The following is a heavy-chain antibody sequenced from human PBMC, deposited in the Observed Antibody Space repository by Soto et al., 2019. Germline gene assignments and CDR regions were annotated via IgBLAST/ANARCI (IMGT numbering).Heavy chain of an antibody. D-gene: IGHD6-13*01. J-gene: IGHJ4*02. Sequence: SETLSLTCTVSGGSISSYYWSWIRQPPGKGLEWIGYIYYSGSTNYNPSLKSRVTISVDTSKNQFSLKLSSVTAADTAVYYCARGRAAGVFDYWGQGTLVTVSS. CDR1: GGSISSYY. CDR3: ARGRAAGVFDY. CDR2: IYYSGST. V-gene: IGHV4-59*01.